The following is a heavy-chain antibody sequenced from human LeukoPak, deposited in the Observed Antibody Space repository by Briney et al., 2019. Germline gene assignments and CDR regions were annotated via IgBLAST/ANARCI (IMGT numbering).Heavy chain of an antibody. Sequence: GGSLRLSCAAFGFTFSSYAMSWVRQAPGKGLEWVSAISGSGGSTYYADSVKGRFTISRDNSKNTLYLQMSSLRAEDTAVYYCAKDDNGYINTFDYWGQGTLVTVSS. J-gene: IGHJ4*02. V-gene: IGHV3-23*01. D-gene: IGHD5-24*01. CDR1: GFTFSSYA. CDR3: AKDDNGYINTFDY. CDR2: ISGSGGST.